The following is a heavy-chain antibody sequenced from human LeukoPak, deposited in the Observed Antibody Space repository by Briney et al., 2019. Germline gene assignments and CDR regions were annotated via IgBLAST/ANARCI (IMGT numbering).Heavy chain of an antibody. D-gene: IGHD3-22*01. CDR1: GYTFTSYD. Sequence: GASVKVSCKASGYTFTSYDINWVRQATGQGLEWMGGIIPIFGTANYAQKFQGRVTITADKSTSTAYMELSSLRSEDTAVYYCARATNCYDMSDRALYWGQGTLVTVSS. CDR3: ARATNCYDMSDRALY. J-gene: IGHJ4*02. V-gene: IGHV1-69*06. CDR2: IIPIFGTA.